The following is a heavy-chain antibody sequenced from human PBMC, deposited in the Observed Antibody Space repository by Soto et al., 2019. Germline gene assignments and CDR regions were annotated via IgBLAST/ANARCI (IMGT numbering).Heavy chain of an antibody. CDR3: AKDRDIVVVVAALQH. CDR2: ISYDGSNK. J-gene: IGHJ1*01. D-gene: IGHD2-15*01. Sequence: QVQLVESGGGVVQPGRSLRLSCAASGFTFSSYGMHWVRQAPGKGLEWVAVISYDGSNKYYADSVKGRFTISRDNSKNTLYRQMNSLRAEDTAVYYCAKDRDIVVVVAALQHWGQGTLVTVSS. CDR1: GFTFSSYG. V-gene: IGHV3-30*18.